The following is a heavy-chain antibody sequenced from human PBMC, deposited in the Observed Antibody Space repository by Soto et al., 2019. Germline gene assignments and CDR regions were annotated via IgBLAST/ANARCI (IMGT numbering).Heavy chain of an antibody. J-gene: IGHJ5*02. CDR1: GFTFSSYA. Sequence: GGSLRLSCAASGFTFSSYAMSWVRQAPGKGLEWVSAISGSGGSTYYADSVKGRFTISRDNSKNTLYLQMNSLGAEDTAVYYCAKDHYDFWSGYSPLTTEDNWFDPWGQGTLVTVSS. CDR2: ISGSGGST. CDR3: AKDHYDFWSGYSPLTTEDNWFDP. D-gene: IGHD3-3*01. V-gene: IGHV3-23*01.